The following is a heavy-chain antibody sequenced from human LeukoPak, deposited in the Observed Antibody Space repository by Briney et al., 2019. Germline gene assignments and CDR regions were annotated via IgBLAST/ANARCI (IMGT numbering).Heavy chain of an antibody. Sequence: PGRSLRLSCAXSGFTFXXXXXXXXXXXXXXXLXXXXXISYDGSNKYYADSVXXRXXXSRDNXKXTLYLQMNSLRAEDTAVYYCVRIRYDSSGRYFDNWGQGTLVTVSS. CDR1: GFTFXXXX. J-gene: IGHJ4*02. D-gene: IGHD3-22*01. CDR3: VRIRYDSSGRYFDN. V-gene: IGHV3-30-3*01. CDR2: ISYDGSNK.